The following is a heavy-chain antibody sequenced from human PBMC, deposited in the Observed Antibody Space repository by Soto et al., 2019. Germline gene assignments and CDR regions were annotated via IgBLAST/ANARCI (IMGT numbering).Heavy chain of an antibody. CDR2: ISYDGSNK. D-gene: IGHD3-22*01. V-gene: IGHV3-30-3*01. Sequence: GGSLSLSCAASGFPFSSYRMHWVRQAPGKGLEWVAVISYDGSNKYYADSVKGRFTISRDNSKNTLYLQMNSLRAEDTAVYYCARDLMIVVVIERDPENYFDYWGQGTLVTVSS. J-gene: IGHJ4*02. CDR3: ARDLMIVVVIERDPENYFDY. CDR1: GFPFSSYR.